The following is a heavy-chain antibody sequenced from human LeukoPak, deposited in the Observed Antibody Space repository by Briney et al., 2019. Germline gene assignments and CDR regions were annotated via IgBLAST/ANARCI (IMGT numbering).Heavy chain of an antibody. V-gene: IGHV3-30*02. D-gene: IGHD5-18*01. CDR1: GFTFSSCG. Sequence: GGSLRLSCAASGFTFSSCGMHWVRQAPGKGLEWVAFIRYDGSNKYYADSVKGRFTISRDNSKNTLYLQMNSLRAEDTAVYYCAKDRTASSYYYYYMDVWGKGTTVTVSS. CDR2: IRYDGSNK. CDR3: AKDRTASSYYYYYMDV. J-gene: IGHJ6*03.